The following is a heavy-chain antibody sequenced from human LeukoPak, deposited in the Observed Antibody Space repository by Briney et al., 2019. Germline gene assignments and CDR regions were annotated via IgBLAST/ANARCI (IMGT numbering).Heavy chain of an antibody. J-gene: IGHJ3*02. CDR2: INHSGST. CDR1: GGSFSGYY. CDR3: ARDHRSMVRGVIIHDAFDI. D-gene: IGHD3-10*01. Sequence: PSETLSLTCAVYGGSFSGYYWSWIRQPPGKGLEWIGEINHSGSTNYNPSLKSRVTISVDTSKNQFSLKLSSVTAADTAVYYCARDHRSMVRGVIIHDAFDIWGQGTMVTVSS. V-gene: IGHV4-34*01.